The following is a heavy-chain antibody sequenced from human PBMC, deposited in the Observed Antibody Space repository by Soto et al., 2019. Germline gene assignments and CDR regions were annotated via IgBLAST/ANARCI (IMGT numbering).Heavy chain of an antibody. D-gene: IGHD3-9*01. CDR1: GGSISSYD. J-gene: IGHJ4*02. CDR2: IYYSGST. V-gene: IGHV4-59*08. CDR3: ARLITIFGYFDY. Sequence: SETLSLTCTVYGGSISSYDWSWIRQPPGKGLEWIGYIYYSGSTNYNPSLKSRVTISVDTSKNQFSLKLSSVTAADTAVYYCARLITIFGYFDYWGQGTLVTVSS.